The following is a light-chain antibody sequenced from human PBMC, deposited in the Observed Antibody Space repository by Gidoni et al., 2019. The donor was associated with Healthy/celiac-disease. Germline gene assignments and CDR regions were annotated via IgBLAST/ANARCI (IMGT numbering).Light chain of an antibody. CDR1: QNVSSSY. J-gene: IGKJ1*01. V-gene: IGKV3-20*01. Sequence: ELVFTQSPGTLSLSPGERATLSSRASQNVSSSYLAWYQQKPGQAPRLLIYGASSRATGIPDRFSGSGSGTDFTLTISRLEPEDFAVYYCQQYGSTPRTFGQGTKVEIK. CDR3: QQYGSTPRT. CDR2: GAS.